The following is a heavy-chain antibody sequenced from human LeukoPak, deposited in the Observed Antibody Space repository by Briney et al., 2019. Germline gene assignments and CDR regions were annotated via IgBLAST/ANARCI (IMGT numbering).Heavy chain of an antibody. CDR2: ISDSGTST. V-gene: IGHV3-23*01. Sequence: GGSLRLSCAASGFSFSSYAMTWVRQAPGKGLEWVSAISDSGTSTYSADSVKGRFSISRDNSKNTLYLQMNSLRADDTAVYYCAKEVYSSSSGFRFDYWGQGTLVTVSS. J-gene: IGHJ4*02. D-gene: IGHD6-6*01. CDR1: GFSFSSYA. CDR3: AKEVYSSSSGFRFDY.